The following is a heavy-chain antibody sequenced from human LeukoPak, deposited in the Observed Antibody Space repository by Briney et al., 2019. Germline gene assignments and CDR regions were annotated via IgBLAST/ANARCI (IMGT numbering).Heavy chain of an antibody. CDR3: AKARGRDGYKDELDY. J-gene: IGHJ4*02. CDR1: GFTCSNYG. Sequence: AGSLRLSCEASGFTCSNYGLSWVRQGPGEGLEWVSVISGSGGSTYYADSVKGRFTISRDNSKNTLYLQINSLRAEDTAVYYCAKARGRDGYKDELDYWGQGTLVTVSS. V-gene: IGHV3-23*01. D-gene: IGHD5-24*01. CDR2: ISGSGGST.